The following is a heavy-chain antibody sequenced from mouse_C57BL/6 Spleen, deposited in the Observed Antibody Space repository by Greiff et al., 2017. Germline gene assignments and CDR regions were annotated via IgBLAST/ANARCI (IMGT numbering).Heavy chain of an antibody. Sequence: VQLQQSGAELVKPGASVKISCKASGYTFSDYYMNWVKQSQGKSLEWIGNINPTNGGTSYNNKFKGKDTLTVDKASSTAYMELRSLTSEDSAVYYCASSGTTVVPYAMGDWGQGTSVTVSS. J-gene: IGHJ4*01. CDR2: INPTNGGT. V-gene: IGHV1-26*01. CDR3: ASSGTTVVPYAMGD. D-gene: IGHD1-1*01. CDR1: GYTFSDYY.